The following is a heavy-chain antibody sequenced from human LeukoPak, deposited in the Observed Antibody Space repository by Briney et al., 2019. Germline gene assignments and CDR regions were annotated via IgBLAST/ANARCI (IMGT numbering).Heavy chain of an antibody. Sequence: ASVKVSCKASGYTFTGYYMHWVRQAPGQGLEWMGWINPNSGGTNYAQKFQGRVTMTRDTSISTAYMELSRLRSDDTAVYYCARGLRFLEWLLYHDAFDIWGQGTMVTVSS. CDR2: INPNSGGT. CDR1: GYTFTGYY. V-gene: IGHV1-2*02. D-gene: IGHD3-3*01. CDR3: ARGLRFLEWLLYHDAFDI. J-gene: IGHJ3*02.